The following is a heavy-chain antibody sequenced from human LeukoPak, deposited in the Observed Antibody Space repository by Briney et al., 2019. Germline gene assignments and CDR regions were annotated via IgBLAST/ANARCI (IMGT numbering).Heavy chain of an antibody. CDR2: MYHSGST. CDR3: ARGFRGDNFDY. D-gene: IGHD7-27*01. V-gene: IGHV4-59*08. J-gene: IGHJ4*02. Sequence: SETLSLTCTVSGGSISSYYWGWIRQPPGKGLEWIGTMYHSGSTNYNPSLKSRVTISVDTSKNQFSLKLSSVTAADTAVYFCARGFRGDNFDYWGQGTLVTVSS. CDR1: GGSISSYY.